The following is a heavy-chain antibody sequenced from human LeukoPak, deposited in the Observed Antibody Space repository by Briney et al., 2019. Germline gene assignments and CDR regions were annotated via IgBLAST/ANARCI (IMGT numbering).Heavy chain of an antibody. CDR1: GGSVSSGSYY. CDR2: IYYSGST. V-gene: IGHV4-61*01. J-gene: IGHJ3*02. Sequence: SETLSLTCTVSGGSVSSGSYYWSWIRQPPGKGLEWIGYIYYSGSTNYNPSLKSRVTISVDTSKNQFSLKLSSVTAADTAVYYCARRSFEHSSGYYSRGAFAIWGQGAMVTVSS. D-gene: IGHD3-22*01. CDR3: ARRSFEHSSGYYSRGAFAI.